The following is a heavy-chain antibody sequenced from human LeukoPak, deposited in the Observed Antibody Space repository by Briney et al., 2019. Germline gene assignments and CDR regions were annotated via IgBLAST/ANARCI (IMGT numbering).Heavy chain of an antibody. V-gene: IGHV4-59*08. J-gene: IGHJ4*02. CDR1: GGSISSYY. D-gene: IGHD6-19*01. CDR2: IYYSGST. CDR3: ARHGSAVAGPHFDY. Sequence: SETLSLTCTVSGGSISSYYWSWIRQPPGKGLEWIGYIYYSGSTNYNPSLKSRVTISVDTSKSQFSLKLSSVTAADTAVYYCARHGSAVAGPHFDYWGQGTLVTVSS.